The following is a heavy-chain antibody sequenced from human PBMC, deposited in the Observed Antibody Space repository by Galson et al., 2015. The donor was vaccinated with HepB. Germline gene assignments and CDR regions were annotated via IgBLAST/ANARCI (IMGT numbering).Heavy chain of an antibody. D-gene: IGHD2-2*01. V-gene: IGHV1-8*02. CDR3: ARGRPCSSTSCFPFDAFHI. CDR2: MNPNSGTT. CDR1: GYIFTSND. Sequence: SVKVSCKASGYIFTSNDINWVRQATGQGLEWMGWMNPNSGTTGYAQKFQGRLTMTRSTSISTAYMELSSLRSEDTAVYYCARGRPCSSTSCFPFDAFHIWGQGTVVTVSS. J-gene: IGHJ3*02.